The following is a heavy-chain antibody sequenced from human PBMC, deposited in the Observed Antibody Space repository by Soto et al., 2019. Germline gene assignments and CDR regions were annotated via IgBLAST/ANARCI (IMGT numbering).Heavy chain of an antibody. D-gene: IGHD6-19*01. CDR3: ARVIGGWYEHDY. Sequence: QVQLQESGPGLVKPSETLSLTCTVSGGSLSSYYWSWIRQPPGKGLEWIGYIYYSGSTNYNPSLKSRVTISVDTSKNQFYLKLSSVTAADTAVYHCARVIGGWYEHDYWGQGTLVTVSS. CDR1: GGSLSSYY. J-gene: IGHJ4*02. CDR2: IYYSGST. V-gene: IGHV4-59*01.